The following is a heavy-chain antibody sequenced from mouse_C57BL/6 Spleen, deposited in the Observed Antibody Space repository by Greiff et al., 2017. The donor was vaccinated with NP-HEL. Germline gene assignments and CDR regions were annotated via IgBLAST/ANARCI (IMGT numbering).Heavy chain of an antibody. J-gene: IGHJ1*03. D-gene: IGHD2-3*01. CDR2: INPGSGGT. Sequence: QVQLQQSGAELVRPGTSVKVSCKASGYAFTNYLIEWVKQRPGQGLEWIGVINPGSGGTNYNEKFKGKATLTADKSSSTAYMQLSSLTSEDSAVYFCARAERPDGCFDVWGTGTTVTVSS. CDR1: GYAFTNYL. CDR3: ARAERPDGCFDV. V-gene: IGHV1-54*01.